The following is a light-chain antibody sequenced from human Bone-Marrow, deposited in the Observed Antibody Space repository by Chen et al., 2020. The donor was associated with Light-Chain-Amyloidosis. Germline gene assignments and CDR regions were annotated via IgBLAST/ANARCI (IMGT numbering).Light chain of an antibody. CDR1: EDISKF. J-gene: IGKJ3*01. V-gene: IGKV1-33*01. CDR3: QQYDLGFT. Sequence: DIQMPQSPSSLSASLGDRVTITCQASEDISKFLNWYQQKPGQAPKLLIYDASSLQIGVPSRFSGRGSGTDFTFTISCLQPEDIATYYCQQYDLGFTFGPGTKVDI. CDR2: DAS.